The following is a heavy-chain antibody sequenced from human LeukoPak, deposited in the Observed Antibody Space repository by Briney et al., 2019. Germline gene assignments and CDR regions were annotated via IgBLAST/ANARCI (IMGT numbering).Heavy chain of an antibody. V-gene: IGHV3-7*01. J-gene: IGHJ3*02. D-gene: IGHD2-2*01. CDR2: INQDGTEK. CDR1: GFIFSSYW. Sequence: GGSLRLSCAASGFIFSSYWMMWVRQAPGKGLEWVANINQDGTEKYLVDSVKGRFTISRDNAKNSLYLQMSSLTAEDTALYYCAKYQGYAFDIWGQGTLVTVSS. CDR3: AKYQGYAFDI.